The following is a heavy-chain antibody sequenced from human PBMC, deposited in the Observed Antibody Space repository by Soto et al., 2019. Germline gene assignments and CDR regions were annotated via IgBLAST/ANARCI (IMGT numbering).Heavy chain of an antibody. CDR1: GGSINSRYW. D-gene: IGHD3-10*01. J-gene: IGHJ4*02. CDR3: ARDQNGSGNYYTRYFDY. Sequence: PSETLSLTCAVSGGSINSRYWWSWVRQSPGKGLEWIGEIYHSGSTNYNPPPKSRVTISVDKSKNQFSLNLSSVTAADTAVYYCARDQNGSGNYYTRYFDYWGQGTLVT. CDR2: IYHSGST. V-gene: IGHV4-4*02.